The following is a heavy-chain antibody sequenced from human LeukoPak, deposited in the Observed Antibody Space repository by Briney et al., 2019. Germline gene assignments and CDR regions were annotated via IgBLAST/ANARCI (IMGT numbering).Heavy chain of an antibody. V-gene: IGHV4-39*01. CDR1: GGSISSSSYY. J-gene: IGHJ4*02. Sequence: PSETLSHTCTVSGGSISSSSYYWGWIRQPPGKGLEWIGSIYYSGSTYYNPSLKSRVTISVDTSKNQFSLKLSSVTAADTAVYYCARGFSGSSDFDYWGQGTLVTVSS. CDR2: IYYSGST. D-gene: IGHD1-26*01. CDR3: ARGFSGSSDFDY.